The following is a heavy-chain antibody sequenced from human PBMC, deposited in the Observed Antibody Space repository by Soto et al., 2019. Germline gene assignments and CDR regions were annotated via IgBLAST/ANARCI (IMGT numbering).Heavy chain of an antibody. V-gene: IGHV4-30-2*01. CDR3: ASGHIADSTDGFDY. D-gene: IGHD2-15*01. J-gene: IGHJ4*02. CDR2: IYHSGST. Sequence: QLQLQESGSGLVKPSQTLSLTCAVSGGSISSGGYSWSWIRQPPGKGLEWIGYIYHSGSTYYNPSLKSRVTIPVDRSKNQCSLKLSSVTAADTAVYYCASGHIADSTDGFDYWGQGTQVTVSS. CDR1: GGSISSGGYS.